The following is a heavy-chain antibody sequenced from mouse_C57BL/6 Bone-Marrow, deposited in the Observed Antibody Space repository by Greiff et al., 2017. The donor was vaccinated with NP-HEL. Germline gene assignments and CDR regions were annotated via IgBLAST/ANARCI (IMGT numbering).Heavy chain of an antibody. CDR3: ARGGLWLRRGYYAMDY. D-gene: IGHD2-2*01. CDR2: ISDGGSYT. CDR1: GFTFSSYA. J-gene: IGHJ4*01. V-gene: IGHV5-4*03. Sequence: EVKVVESGGGLVKPGGSPKLSCAASGFTFSSYAMSWVRQTPEKRLEWVATISDGGSYTYYPDNVKGRFTISRDNAKNNLYLQMSHLKSEDTAMYYCARGGLWLRRGYYAMDYWGQGTSVTVSS.